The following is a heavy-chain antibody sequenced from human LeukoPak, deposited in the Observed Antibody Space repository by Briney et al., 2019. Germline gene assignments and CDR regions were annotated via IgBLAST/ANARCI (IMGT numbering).Heavy chain of an antibody. CDR2: INPSGGST. V-gene: IGHV1-46*01. D-gene: IGHD6-13*01. CDR1: GYTFTSYY. J-gene: IGHJ5*02. CDR3: ARGGRWAAAGTRWFDP. Sequence: ASVKVSCKASGYTFTSYYMHWVRQAPGQGLEWMGIINPSGGSTSYAQKFQGRVTMTRDTSTSTVYMELSSLRSEDTAVYYCARGGRWAAAGTRWFDPWRQGTLVTVSS.